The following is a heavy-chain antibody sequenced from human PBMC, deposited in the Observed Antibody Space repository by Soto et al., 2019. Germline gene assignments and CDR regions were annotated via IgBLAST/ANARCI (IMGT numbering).Heavy chain of an antibody. D-gene: IGHD3-16*01. Sequence: QVQLVQSGAEVKKPGASVKVSCKASGYTFTSYAMHWVRQAPGQRLEWMGWINAGNGNTKYSQKFQGRVTITRDTSASAACMELSSLRSEDTAVYWFARGEFLTYDDYWGQGSVVTASA. V-gene: IGHV1-3*01. J-gene: IGHJ4*02. CDR3: ARGEFLTYDDY. CDR2: INAGNGNT. CDR1: GYTFTSYA.